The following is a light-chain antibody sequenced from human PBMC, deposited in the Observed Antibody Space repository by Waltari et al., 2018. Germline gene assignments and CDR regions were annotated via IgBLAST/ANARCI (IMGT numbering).Light chain of an antibody. V-gene: IGKV4-1*01. CDR2: WAS. CDR3: QQYYSTLPIT. CDR1: PSVLYSSNNKNY. J-gene: IGKJ5*01. Sequence: DIVMTQSPDSLAVSLGERATINCKSSPSVLYSSNNKNYLAWYQQKPGQPPKLLIYWASTRESGVPDRFSGSGSGTDFTLTISSLQAEDVAVYYCQQYYSTLPITFGQGTRLEIK.